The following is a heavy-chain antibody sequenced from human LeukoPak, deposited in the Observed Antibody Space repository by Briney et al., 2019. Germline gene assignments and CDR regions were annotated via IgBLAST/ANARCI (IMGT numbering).Heavy chain of an antibody. Sequence: PGGSLRLSCAASGFTFSSYAMSWVRQAPGKGLEWVSAISGSGGSTYYADSVKGRFTISRDNSKNTLYLQMNSLRAEDTAVYYCAKERSDFWSGPQSSDYWGQGTLVTVSS. CDR1: GFTFSSYA. CDR3: AKERSDFWSGPQSSDY. CDR2: ISGSGGST. J-gene: IGHJ4*02. D-gene: IGHD3-3*01. V-gene: IGHV3-23*01.